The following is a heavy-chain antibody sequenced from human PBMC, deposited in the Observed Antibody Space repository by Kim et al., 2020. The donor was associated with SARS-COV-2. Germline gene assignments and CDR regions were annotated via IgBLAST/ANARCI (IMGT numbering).Heavy chain of an antibody. J-gene: IGHJ3*02. CDR3: ARDLSPTTFYVTEGAFDT. CDR1: GFTFSSYA. CDR2: ISYDGDID. D-gene: IGHD2-21*02. Sequence: GGSLRLSCAASGFTFSSYAMHWVRQAPGKGLEWVAIISYDGDIDYYADSVKGRFTISRDHSKNTVYLQMNSLRVEDTAVYYCARDLSPTTFYVTEGAFDTWGHGTRVTVSS. V-gene: IGHV3-30*04.